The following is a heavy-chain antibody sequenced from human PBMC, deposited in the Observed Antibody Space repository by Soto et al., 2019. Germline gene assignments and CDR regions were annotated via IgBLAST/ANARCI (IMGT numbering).Heavy chain of an antibody. J-gene: IGHJ6*02. CDR2: ISGSTGKT. CDR1: GFTFRTYA. CDR3: AKNRGSGSPYYYNMEV. Sequence: GGSLRLSCAASGFTFRTYAMSWVRQAPGKWLEWVSVISGSTGKTYYADSVKGRFTISRDNSKNTLSLQMNSLRGEDTAVYFCAKNRGSGSPYYYNMEVWGQGXMVTVSS. V-gene: IGHV3-23*01. D-gene: IGHD3-10*01.